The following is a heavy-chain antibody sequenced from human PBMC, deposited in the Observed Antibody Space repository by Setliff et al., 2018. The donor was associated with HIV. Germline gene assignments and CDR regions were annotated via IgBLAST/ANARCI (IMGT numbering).Heavy chain of an antibody. D-gene: IGHD4-17*01. V-gene: IGHV1-24*01. CDR1: GYTLTELS. Sequence: ASVKVSCKVSGYTLTELSRHWVRQAPGKGLEWMGGLDPKDGKTMYAQKFQGRVTMTEDTSTDTAHMELRSLRYEDTAVYYCARGTYTDYEVGDYWGQGTLVTVSS. CDR3: ARGTYTDYEVGDY. CDR2: LDPKDGKT. J-gene: IGHJ4*02.